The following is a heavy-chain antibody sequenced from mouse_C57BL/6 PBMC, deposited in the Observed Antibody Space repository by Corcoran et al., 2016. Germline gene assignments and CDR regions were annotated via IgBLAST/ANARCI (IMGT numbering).Heavy chain of an antibody. CDR2: IYWDDDK. CDR1: GFSLSTSGMG. V-gene: IGHV8-12*01. Sequence: QVTLKESGPGILQSSQTLSLTCSFSGFSLSTSGMGVSWIRQPSGKGLEWLAHIYWDDDKRYNPSLKSRLTISKDTSRNQVFLKITSVDTADTATYYCARRDRSYAMDYWGQGTSVTVSS. CDR3: ARRDRSYAMDY. J-gene: IGHJ4*01.